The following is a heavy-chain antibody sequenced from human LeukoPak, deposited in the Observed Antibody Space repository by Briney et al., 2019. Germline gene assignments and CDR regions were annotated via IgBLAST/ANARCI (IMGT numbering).Heavy chain of an antibody. Sequence: GGSLRLSCAASGFTYSSYAMSWVRQAPGKGLEWVSGITDSGGATDYADSVKGRFTISRDNSKNTLYLQMNSLRVEDTAVYYCAKGKGCGGDRYAYFDHWGQGTLVTVSS. D-gene: IGHD2-21*02. J-gene: IGHJ4*02. V-gene: IGHV3-23*01. CDR1: GFTYSSYA. CDR2: ITDSGGAT. CDR3: AKGKGCGGDRYAYFDH.